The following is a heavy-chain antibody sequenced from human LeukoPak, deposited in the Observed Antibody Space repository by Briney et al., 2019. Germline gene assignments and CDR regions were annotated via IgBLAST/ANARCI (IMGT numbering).Heavy chain of an antibody. CDR2: IYPGDSDT. CDR3: ARTNYRDIVVVPAAILELQNWFDP. J-gene: IGHJ5*02. CDR1: GYSFTTCW. Sequence: GESLKISCKGSGYSFTTCWIGWVRQTPGKGLEWMGIIYPGDSDTRYSPSFQGQVTISADKSISTAYLQWSSLKASDTAMYYCARTNYRDIVVVPAAILELQNWFDPSGQGTLVTVFS. V-gene: IGHV5-51*01. D-gene: IGHD2-2*01.